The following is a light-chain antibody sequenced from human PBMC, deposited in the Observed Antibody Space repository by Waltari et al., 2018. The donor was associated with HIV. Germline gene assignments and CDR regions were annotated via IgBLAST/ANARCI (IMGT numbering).Light chain of an antibody. CDR1: SSNIGSNT. Sequence: QSVLTQPPSASGTPGQRVTISCSGSSSNIGSNTVNWYQQPPGTAPKLLVYSNNQRPSGVPDRCSGSKAGTSASLAISGLQSEDGADYYCAAWDDSLNGPWVFGGGTKLTVL. CDR2: SNN. J-gene: IGLJ3*02. V-gene: IGLV1-44*01. CDR3: AAWDDSLNGPWV.